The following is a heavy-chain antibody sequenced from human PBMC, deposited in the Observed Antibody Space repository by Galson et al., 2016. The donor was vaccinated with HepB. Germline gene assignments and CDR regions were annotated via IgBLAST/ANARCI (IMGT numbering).Heavy chain of an antibody. CDR1: GFTYSIYA. CDR3: AGKTSSFGNWFDP. D-gene: IGHD3-3*01. CDR2: ISARDGRT. Sequence: SLRLSCAASGFTYSIYAMSWVRQAPGKGLEWVSVISARDGRTYYSDSVKGRFTISRDDSENTRYLQMNSLRVEDTAVYYCAGKTSSFGNWFDPWGQGTLVTVSS. J-gene: IGHJ5*02. V-gene: IGHV3-23*01.